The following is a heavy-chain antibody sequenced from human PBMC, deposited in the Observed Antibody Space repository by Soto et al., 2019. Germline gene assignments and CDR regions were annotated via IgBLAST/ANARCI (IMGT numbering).Heavy chain of an antibody. CDR3: ARGELPYYYGSGSTSRWFDP. V-gene: IGHV4-59*06. D-gene: IGHD3-10*01. CDR1: GGSISSYY. CDR2: IYYSGST. Sequence: SETLSLTCTVSGGSISSYYWSWIRQHPGKGLEWIGYIYYSGSTYYNPSLKSRVTISVDTSKNQFSLKLSSVTAADTAVYYCARGELPYYYGSGSTSRWFDPWGQGTLVTVSS. J-gene: IGHJ5*02.